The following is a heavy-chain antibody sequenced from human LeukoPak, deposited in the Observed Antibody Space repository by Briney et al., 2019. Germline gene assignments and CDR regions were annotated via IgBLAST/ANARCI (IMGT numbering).Heavy chain of an antibody. CDR2: IYYSGST. CDR3: ARTGYGRDYYGMDV. CDR1: GASISSYY. V-gene: IGHV4-59*01. Sequence: PSETLSLTCTVSGASISSYYWSWIRQPPGKGLEWIGYIYYSGSTGYNPSLKSRVTISVDTSKNQFSLKLSSVTAADTAVYYCARTGYGRDYYGMDVWGQGTAVTVSS. J-gene: IGHJ6*02. D-gene: IGHD1-26*01.